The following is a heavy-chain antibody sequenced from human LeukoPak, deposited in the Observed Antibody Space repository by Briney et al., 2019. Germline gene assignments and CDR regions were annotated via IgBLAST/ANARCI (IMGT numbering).Heavy chain of an antibody. V-gene: IGHV1-69*13. D-gene: IGHD4-17*01. Sequence: SVKVSCKASGGTFSSYASSWVRQAPGQGLEWMGGIIPIFGTANYAQKFQGRVTITADESTSTAYMELSSLRSEDTAVYYCARDGPIYDYGDYFWFDPWGQGTLVTVSS. CDR2: IIPIFGTA. J-gene: IGHJ5*02. CDR3: ARDGPIYDYGDYFWFDP. CDR1: GGTFSSYA.